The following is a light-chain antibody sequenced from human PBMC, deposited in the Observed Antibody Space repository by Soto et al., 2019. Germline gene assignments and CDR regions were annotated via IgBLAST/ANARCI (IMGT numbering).Light chain of an antibody. Sequence: QSALTQPASLSGSPGQSITISCTGSSSDIGGCNFVSWYQHHPGKAPTLLIYEVSDRHSGVSDRFSGSKSGNTASLTISGIQDADADHYYCSSSATTRHVVLGGGTKRNVL. V-gene: IGLV2-14*01. CDR1: SSDIGGCNF. J-gene: IGLJ2*01. CDR2: EVS. CDR3: SSSATTRHVV.